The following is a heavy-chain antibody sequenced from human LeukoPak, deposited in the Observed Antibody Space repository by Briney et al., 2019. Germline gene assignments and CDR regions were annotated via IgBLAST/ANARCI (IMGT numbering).Heavy chain of an antibody. Sequence: GGSLRLSCTASGFTFGDYAMSWVRQAPGKGLERVGFIRSKAYGGTTEYAASVKGRFTISRDDSKSIAYLQMNSLKTEDTAVYYCTRVSGSYSYYYYYGMDVWGQGTTVTVSS. CDR2: IRSKAYGGTT. D-gene: IGHD1-26*01. V-gene: IGHV3-49*04. J-gene: IGHJ6*02. CDR1: GFTFGDYA. CDR3: TRVSGSYSYYYYYGMDV.